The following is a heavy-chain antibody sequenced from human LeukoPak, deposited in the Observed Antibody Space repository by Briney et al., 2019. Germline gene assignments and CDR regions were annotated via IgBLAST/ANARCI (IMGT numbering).Heavy chain of an antibody. D-gene: IGHD6-19*01. CDR2: ISGSGGST. CDR3: AKDLRYSSGWYGSFDY. J-gene: IGHJ4*02. CDR1: GFSFGSFA. V-gene: IGHV3-23*01. Sequence: GGSLRLSCAASGFSFGSFAMSWVRQAPGKGLEWVSAISGSGGSTYYADSVKGRFTISRDNSKNTLYLQMNSLRAEDTAVYYCAKDLRYSSGWYGSFDYWGQGTLVTVSS.